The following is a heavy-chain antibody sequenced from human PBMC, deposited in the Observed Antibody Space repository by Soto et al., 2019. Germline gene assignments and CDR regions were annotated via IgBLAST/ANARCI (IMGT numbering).Heavy chain of an antibody. J-gene: IGHJ4*02. V-gene: IGHV3-48*02. Sequence: GSIRLASASSVVTFKRYGMDWFRNALWKGLEWVSYSCSSSSTIYYADSVKGRFTISRDNAKNSLYLQMNSLRDEDTSVYYCARDAVVHDAFDFPGQPPLVTLS. CDR1: VVTFKRYG. D-gene: IGHD2-8*02. CDR2: SCSSSSTI. CDR3: ARDAVVHDAFDF.